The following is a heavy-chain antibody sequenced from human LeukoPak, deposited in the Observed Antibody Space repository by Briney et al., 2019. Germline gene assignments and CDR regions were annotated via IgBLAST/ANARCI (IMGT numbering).Heavy chain of an antibody. CDR1: GYTFTSFD. V-gene: IGHV1-8*03. Sequence: ASVRVSCKASGYTFTSFDINWVRQATGQGPEWMGWMNPSSGDTGYAQKFQGRVTFTRDTSTNAAYMELSSLTSEDTAVYYCATPTMRGPSYGYVRLLNWGQGSLVTVSS. CDR3: ATPTMRGPSYGYVRLLN. CDR2: MNPSSGDT. D-gene: IGHD5-18*01. J-gene: IGHJ4*02.